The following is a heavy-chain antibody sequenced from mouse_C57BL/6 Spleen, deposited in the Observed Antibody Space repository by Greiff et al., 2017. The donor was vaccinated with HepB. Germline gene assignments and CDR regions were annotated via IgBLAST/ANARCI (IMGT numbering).Heavy chain of an antibody. Sequence: EVQLVESGGGLVKPGGSLKLSCAASGFTFSSYTMSWVRQTPEKRLEWVATISGGGGNTYYPDSVKGRFTISRDNAKNTLYLQMSSLRSEDTALYYCARLGDGYYLFAYWGQGTLVTVSA. CDR1: GFTFSSYT. V-gene: IGHV5-9*01. CDR3: ARLGDGYYLFAY. CDR2: ISGGGGNT. D-gene: IGHD2-3*01. J-gene: IGHJ3*01.